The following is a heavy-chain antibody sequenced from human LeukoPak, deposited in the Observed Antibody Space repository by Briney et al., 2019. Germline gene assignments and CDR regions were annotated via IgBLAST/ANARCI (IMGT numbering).Heavy chain of an antibody. J-gene: IGHJ4*02. Sequence: GGSLRLSCAASGFTFSAYSMSWVRQAPGKGLEWVSFISPTSDIVFCADSVKGRFTISRDNAKNSLYLQMNSLIDEDTAVYYCARGQISSGYYATAFDLWGQGTLVTVSS. CDR1: GFTFSAYS. CDR2: ISPTSDIV. V-gene: IGHV3-48*02. CDR3: ARGQISSGYYATAFDL. D-gene: IGHD3-22*01.